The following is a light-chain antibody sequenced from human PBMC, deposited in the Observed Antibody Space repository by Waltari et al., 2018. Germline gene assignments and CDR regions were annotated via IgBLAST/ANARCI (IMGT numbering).Light chain of an antibody. Sequence: EFVLTQSTASLSWSSGDRPTLSCRASQSVGWTLAWYQQRPGQAPRLLIYDASSRATGIPDRFSGSGSGTDFSLTISRLEPEDFAVYYCQKYGTRPATFGQGTKVEVK. CDR3: QKYGTRPAT. CDR2: DAS. CDR1: QSVGWT. V-gene: IGKV3-20*01. J-gene: IGKJ1*01.